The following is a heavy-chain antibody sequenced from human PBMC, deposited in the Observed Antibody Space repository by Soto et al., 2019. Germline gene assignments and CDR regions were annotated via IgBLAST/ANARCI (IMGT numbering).Heavy chain of an antibody. V-gene: IGHV3-23*01. D-gene: IGHD3-22*01. J-gene: IGHJ3*02. Sequence: PGGSLRLSCAASGFTFSSYAMSWVRQAPGKGLEWVSAISGSGGSTYYADSVKGRFTISRDNSKNTLYLQMNSLRAEDTAVYYCAKWYRAYYYDSSGYAFDIWGQGTMVPVSS. CDR2: ISGSGGST. CDR3: AKWYRAYYYDSSGYAFDI. CDR1: GFTFSSYA.